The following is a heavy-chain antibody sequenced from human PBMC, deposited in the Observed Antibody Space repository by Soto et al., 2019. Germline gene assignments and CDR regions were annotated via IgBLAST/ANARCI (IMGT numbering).Heavy chain of an antibody. CDR2: IYYSGST. Sequence: PSETLSLTCTVSGDSVSSGSYYWSWIRQPPGKGLEWIGYIYYSGSTRYNPSLKSRVTISVDASKNQFSLKLSSVTAADTAVYYCANGDSRYCSSTSCEPPARYYYYGMDVWGQGTTVTVSS. CDR1: GDSVSSGSYY. J-gene: IGHJ6*02. V-gene: IGHV4-61*01. CDR3: ANGDSRYCSSTSCEPPARYYYYGMDV. D-gene: IGHD2-2*01.